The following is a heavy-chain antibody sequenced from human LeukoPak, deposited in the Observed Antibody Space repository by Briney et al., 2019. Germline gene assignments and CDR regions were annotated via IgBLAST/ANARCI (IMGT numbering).Heavy chain of an antibody. CDR2: IMQDGSEK. D-gene: IGHD5-12*01. V-gene: IGHV3-7*04. CDR1: GFTLSISW. CDR3: ARDLSGYVRPFDI. J-gene: IGHJ3*02. Sequence: GGSLRPSCAASGFTLSISWMSWVRQAPGKGLEWVANIMQDGSEKYYVDSVKGRFTISRDNAKNSLYLQMNSLRAEDTAVYCCARDLSGYVRPFDIWGQGTMVTVSS.